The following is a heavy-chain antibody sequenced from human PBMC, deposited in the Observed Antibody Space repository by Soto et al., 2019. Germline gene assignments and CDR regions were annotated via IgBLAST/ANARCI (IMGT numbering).Heavy chain of an antibody. D-gene: IGHD2-15*01. CDR3: AKDIISGRSYYFYGMDA. CDR1: GFTFSGYG. V-gene: IGHV3-30*18. J-gene: IGHJ6*02. CDR2: ISYDGTDK. Sequence: QVQVVESGGGVVQPGRSLRLSCAASGFTFSGYGIHWVRQAPGKGLEWVAVISYDGTDKYYADSVKGRFTISRDNSKNTLYLQLNSLRAEDTAVYHCAKDIISGRSYYFYGMDAWGQGTTVTVSS.